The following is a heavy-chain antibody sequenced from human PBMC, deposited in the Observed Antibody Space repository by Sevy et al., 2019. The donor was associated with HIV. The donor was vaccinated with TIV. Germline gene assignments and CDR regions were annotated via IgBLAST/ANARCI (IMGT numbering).Heavy chain of an antibody. CDR2: ISWNSGSI. CDR1: GFTFDDYA. CDR3: AKDIGSSPMNFDY. V-gene: IGHV3-9*01. J-gene: IGHJ4*02. Sequence: GGSLRLSCAASGFTFDDYAMHWVRQAPGKGLEWVSGISWNSGSIGYADSVKGRFTISRDNAKNSLYLQMNSLGAEDTALYYCAKDIGSSPMNFDYWGQGTLVTVSS. D-gene: IGHD6-6*01.